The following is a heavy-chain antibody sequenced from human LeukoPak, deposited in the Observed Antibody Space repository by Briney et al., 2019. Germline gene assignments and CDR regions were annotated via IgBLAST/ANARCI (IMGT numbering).Heavy chain of an antibody. D-gene: IGHD3-16*01. V-gene: IGHV4-34*01. J-gene: IGHJ2*01. CDR2: INHSGST. CDR1: GGSFSGYY. CDR3: ARLKLGAYFDL. Sequence: LETLSLTCAVYGGSFSGYYWSWLRRPPGKGLEWIGEINHSGSTNYNPSLKSRVTISVDTSKNQFSLKLTSVSAADTAVYYCARLKLGAYFDLWGRGTLVTVSS.